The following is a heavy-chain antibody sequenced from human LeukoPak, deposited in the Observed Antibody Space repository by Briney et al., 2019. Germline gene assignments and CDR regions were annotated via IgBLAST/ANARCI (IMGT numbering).Heavy chain of an antibody. CDR3: ASTRRELLTDY. V-gene: IGHV3-7*01. Sequence: GGSLRLSCAASGFTFSSYAMSWVRQAPGKGLEWVANIKQDGSEKYYVDSVKGRFTISRDNAKNSLYLQMNSLRAEDTAVYYCASTRRELLTDYWGQGTLVTVS. CDR1: GFTFSSYA. D-gene: IGHD1-26*01. CDR2: IKQDGSEK. J-gene: IGHJ4*02.